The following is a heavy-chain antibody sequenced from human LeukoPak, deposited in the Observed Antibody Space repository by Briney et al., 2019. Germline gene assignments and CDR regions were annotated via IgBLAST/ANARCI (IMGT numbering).Heavy chain of an antibody. CDR3: ARVGIAAPPDY. CDR1: GGSFSGYH. V-gene: IGHV4-34*01. Sequence: PSETLSLTCAVYGGSFSGYHWSWIRQPPGKGLEWIGEINHSGSTNYNPSLKSRVTISVDTSKNQFSLKLSSVTAADTAVYYCARVGIAAPPDYWGQGTLVTVSS. CDR2: INHSGST. J-gene: IGHJ4*02. D-gene: IGHD6-6*01.